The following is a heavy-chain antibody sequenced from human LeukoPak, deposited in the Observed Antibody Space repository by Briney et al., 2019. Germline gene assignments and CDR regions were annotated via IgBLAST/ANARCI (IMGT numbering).Heavy chain of an antibody. CDR3: ARVRRVGGYDFEGYYYYGMDV. J-gene: IGHJ6*02. CDR2: ISYDGSNK. V-gene: IGHV3-30-3*01. CDR1: GFTFSSYA. D-gene: IGHD5-12*01. Sequence: PGRSLRLSCAASGFTFSSYAMHWVRQAPGKGLEWVAVISYDGSNKYYADSVKGRFTISRDNSKNTLYLQMNSLRAEDTAVYYCARVRRVGGYDFEGYYYYGMDVWGQGTTVTVSS.